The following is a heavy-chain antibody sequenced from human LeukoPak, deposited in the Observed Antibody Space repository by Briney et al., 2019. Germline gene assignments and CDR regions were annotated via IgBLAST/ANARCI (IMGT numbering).Heavy chain of an antibody. D-gene: IGHD3-22*01. CDR3: AGVYDSSGYYYPFDY. J-gene: IGHJ4*02. V-gene: IGHV3-21*01. CDR2: ISSSSSYI. Sequence: GGSLRLSCAASGFTFSSYSMNWVRQAPGKGLEWVSSISSSSSYIYYADSVKGRFTISRDNAKNSLYLQMNSLRAEDTAVYYCAGVYDSSGYYYPFDYWGQGTLVTVSS. CDR1: GFTFSSYS.